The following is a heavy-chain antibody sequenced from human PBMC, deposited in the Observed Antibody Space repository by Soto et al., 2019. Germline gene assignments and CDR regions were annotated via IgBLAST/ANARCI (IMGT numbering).Heavy chain of an antibody. J-gene: IGHJ4*02. CDR2: ISSSGSYI. Sequence: QVQMVESGGGLVKPGGSLRLSCAASGFIFSDYYMSWIRQAPGKGLEWVSYISSSGSYIKYADSVKGRFSISRDNAKNSMYLQMNSLRAEDTAVYYCARVKYSSGVDYWGQGTLVTVSS. V-gene: IGHV3-11*05. D-gene: IGHD6-25*01. CDR3: ARVKYSSGVDY. CDR1: GFIFSDYY.